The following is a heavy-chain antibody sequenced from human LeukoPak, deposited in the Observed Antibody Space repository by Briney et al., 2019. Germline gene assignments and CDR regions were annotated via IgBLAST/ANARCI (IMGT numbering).Heavy chain of an antibody. CDR1: GFTFSSYE. J-gene: IGHJ4*02. Sequence: GGSLRLSCAASGFTFSSYEMNWVRQAPGKGLEWVSYISSSGSTIYYADSVKGRFTISRDNAKNSLYLQMNSLRAEDKAVYYCXXXXVVVXXTDFDYWGQGTLVTVSS. CDR2: ISSSGSTI. D-gene: IGHD2-15*01. V-gene: IGHV3-48*03. CDR3: XXXXVVVXXTDFDY.